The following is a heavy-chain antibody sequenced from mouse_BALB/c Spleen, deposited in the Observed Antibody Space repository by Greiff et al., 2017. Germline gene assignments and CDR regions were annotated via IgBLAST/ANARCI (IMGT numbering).Heavy chain of an antibody. CDR1: GYTFTSYT. J-gene: IGHJ2*01. CDR2: INPSSGYT. D-gene: IGHD1-1*01. V-gene: IGHV1-4*01. Sequence: VQLQESGAELARPGASVKMSCKASGYTFTSYTMHWVKQRPGQGLEWIGYINPSSGYTNYNQKFKDKATLTADKSSSTAYMQLSSLTSEDSAVYYGARGNYGSSYGYFDYWGKGTTLTVSS. CDR3: ARGNYGSSYGYFDY.